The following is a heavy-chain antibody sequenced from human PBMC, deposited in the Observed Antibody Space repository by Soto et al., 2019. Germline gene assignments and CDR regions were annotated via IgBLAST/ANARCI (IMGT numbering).Heavy chain of an antibody. J-gene: IGHJ4*02. V-gene: IGHV3-30*03. D-gene: IGHD4-17*01. CDR1: GFTFSSYG. CDR3: ARGTYGDYDF. CDR2: ISYDGSNK. Sequence: TGGSLRLSCAASGFTFSSYGMHWVRQAPGKGLEWVAVISYDGSNKYYADSVKGRFTISRDNSKNTLYLQMNSLRAEDTAVYYWARGTYGDYDFWGQGTLVTVSS.